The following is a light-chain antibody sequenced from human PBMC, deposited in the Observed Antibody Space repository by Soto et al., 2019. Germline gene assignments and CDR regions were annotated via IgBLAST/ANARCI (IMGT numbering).Light chain of an antibody. CDR2: DAS. V-gene: IGKV1-5*01. J-gene: IGKJ1*01. CDR1: QSISSW. CDR3: QQYNNYWT. Sequence: DIQMTQSPSTLSASVGDRVTITCRASQSISSWLAWYQQKPGKAPKLLIYDASSLESGVPSRFSGSGSATEFTLTISSLQPDDFATYYCQQYNNYWTFGHGTKVDI.